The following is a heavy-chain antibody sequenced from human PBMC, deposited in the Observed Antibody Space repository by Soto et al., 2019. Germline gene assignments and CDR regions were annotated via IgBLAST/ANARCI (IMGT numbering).Heavy chain of an antibody. CDR1: GCTCSDFS. Sequence: WVLQRLCCRVAGCTCSDFSRNWILQAKGKGLEWVSYISSRSYTIYYVDSVKGRFTISRDNAKNSLYLQMNSLRDEDTALYYSARGGSSLDNGMAVWVQGTTVTVSS. CDR2: ISSRSYTI. V-gene: IGHV3-48*02. CDR3: ARGGSSLDNGMAV. D-gene: IGHD3-16*01. J-gene: IGHJ6*02.